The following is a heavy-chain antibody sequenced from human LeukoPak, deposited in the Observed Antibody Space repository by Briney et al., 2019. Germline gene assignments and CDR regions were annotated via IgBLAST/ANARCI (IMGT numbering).Heavy chain of an antibody. CDR1: GFTFSSYW. V-gene: IGHV3-74*01. J-gene: IGHJ6*02. CDR3: ATSTVTMEGNWYYGMDV. D-gene: IGHD4-17*01. Sequence: GGSLRLSCVASGFTFSSYWMHWVRQDPRKGLVWVSRINGDGRNINYADSVRGRFTISRDNSKNTLYLQMNSLRAEDTAVYYCATSTVTMEGNWYYGMDVWGQGTTVTVSS. CDR2: INGDGRNI.